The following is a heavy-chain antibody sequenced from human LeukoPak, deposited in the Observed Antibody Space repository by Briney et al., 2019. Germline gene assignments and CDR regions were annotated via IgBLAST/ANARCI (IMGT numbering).Heavy chain of an antibody. CDR2: IWYNGSNK. CDR3: ARDLTYSSSSHFDY. V-gene: IGHV3-33*01. CDR1: GFTFSSYG. D-gene: IGHD6-6*01. Sequence: GGSLSLSCAASGFTFSSYGMHWVRQAPGKGLEWVAVIWYNGSNKYYADSVKGRFTISRDNSKNTLYLQMNSLRAEDTAVYYCARDLTYSSSSHFDYWGQGTLVTVSS. J-gene: IGHJ4*02.